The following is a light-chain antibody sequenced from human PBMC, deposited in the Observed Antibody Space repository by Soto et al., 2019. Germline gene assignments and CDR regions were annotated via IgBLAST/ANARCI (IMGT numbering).Light chain of an antibody. Sequence: EIVMTQSPATLSVSPGEGATLSCRASYSVSTNLAWYQQTPGQAPRLLIYGASTRATGIQARFSGTGFGTEFTLTISSLQSGDSAVYYCQQYNNRPRTFGPGTKVEIK. J-gene: IGKJ1*01. CDR2: GAS. V-gene: IGKV3-15*01. CDR1: YSVSTN. CDR3: QQYNNRPRT.